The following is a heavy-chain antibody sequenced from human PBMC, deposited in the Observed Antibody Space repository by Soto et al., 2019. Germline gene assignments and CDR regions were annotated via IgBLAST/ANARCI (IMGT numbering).Heavy chain of an antibody. V-gene: IGHV3-74*01. Sequence: GGSLRLSCSASGFTFSNYWMHWVRQGPGKGLVWVARLNIDGSTRNYADSVKGRFTISRDNAQNTLFLQMNSLSAEDTAVYYCAGGTGWLVTDWGQGTLVTVSS. CDR2: LNIDGSTR. D-gene: IGHD6-19*01. CDR1: GFTFSNYW. CDR3: AGGTGWLVTD. J-gene: IGHJ4*02.